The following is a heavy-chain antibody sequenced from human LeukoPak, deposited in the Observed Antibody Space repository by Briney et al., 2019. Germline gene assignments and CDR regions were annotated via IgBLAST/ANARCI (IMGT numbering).Heavy chain of an antibody. D-gene: IGHD4-17*01. Sequence: PGGSLRLSCVASGFIFSNYAMSWVRQAPGKGLEWVSTLSASGGNTYYADSVKGRFTISRDTSKNTLYLQMNSLRAEDTAVYYCARWETTVTTLDYWGQGTLVTVSS. CDR3: ARWETTVTTLDY. CDR2: LSASGGNT. CDR1: GFIFSNYA. V-gene: IGHV3-23*01. J-gene: IGHJ4*02.